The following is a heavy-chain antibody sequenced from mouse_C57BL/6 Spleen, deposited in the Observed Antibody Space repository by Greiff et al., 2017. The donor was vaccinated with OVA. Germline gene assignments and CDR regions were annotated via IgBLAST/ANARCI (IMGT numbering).Heavy chain of an antibody. V-gene: IGHV1-15*01. Sequence: QVQLQQSGAELVRPGASVTLSCKASGYTFTDYEMHWVKQTPVHGLEWIGAIDPETGGTAYNQKFKGKAILTADKSSSTAYMELRSLTSEDSAVYYCTRGGACAYWGQGTVVTVSA. J-gene: IGHJ3*01. CDR2: IDPETGGT. CDR3: TRGGACAY. D-gene: IGHD3-1*01. CDR1: GYTFTDYE.